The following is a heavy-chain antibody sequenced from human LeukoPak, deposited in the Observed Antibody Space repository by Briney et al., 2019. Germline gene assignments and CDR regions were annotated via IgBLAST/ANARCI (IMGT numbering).Heavy chain of an antibody. V-gene: IGHV3-21*01. CDR1: GFTFSSYS. D-gene: IGHD2-2*03. CDR2: ISSSSSYI. CDR3: VRAEMQLGSCTSSNCLFDF. Sequence: GGSLRLSCAASGFTFSSYSMNWVRQAPGKGLEWVSSISSSSSYIYYADSVKGRFTISRDNAKNTLYLQMNSLRDEDTAVYYCVRAEMQLGSCTSSNCLFDFWGQGTLVTVSS. J-gene: IGHJ4*02.